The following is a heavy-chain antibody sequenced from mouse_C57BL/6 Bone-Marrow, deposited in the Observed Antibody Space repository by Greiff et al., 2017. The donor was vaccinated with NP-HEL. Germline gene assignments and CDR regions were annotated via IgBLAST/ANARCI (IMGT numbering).Heavy chain of an antibody. CDR1: GYTFTSYG. V-gene: IGHV1-81*01. J-gene: IGHJ3*01. D-gene: IGHD2-4*01. CDR3: ARLRGLPAWFAY. Sequence: QVQLKQSGAELARPGASVKLSCKASGYTFTSYGISWVKQRTGQGLEWIGEIYPRSGNTYYNEKFKGKATLTADKSSSTAYMELRSLTSEDSAVYFCARLRGLPAWFAYWGQGTLVTVSA. CDR2: IYPRSGNT.